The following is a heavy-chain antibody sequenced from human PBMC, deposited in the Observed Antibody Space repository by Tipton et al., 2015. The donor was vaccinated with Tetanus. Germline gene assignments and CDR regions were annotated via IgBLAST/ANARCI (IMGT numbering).Heavy chain of an antibody. CDR3: ARRTNWNKPAFDY. CDR2: ISAYNGNT. J-gene: IGHJ4*02. CDR1: GYTFTSYG. V-gene: IGHV1-18*04. Sequence: QLVQSGAEVKKPGASVKVSCKASGYTFTSYGISWVRQAPGQGLEWMGWISAYNGNTNYAQKLQGRVTMTTDTSTSTAHMGLRSLRSDDTAVYYCARRTNWNKPAFDYWGQGTLVTVSS. D-gene: IGHD1-20*01.